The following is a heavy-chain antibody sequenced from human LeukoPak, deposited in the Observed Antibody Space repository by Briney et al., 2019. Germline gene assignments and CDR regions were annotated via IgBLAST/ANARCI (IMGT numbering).Heavy chain of an antibody. J-gene: IGHJ4*02. CDR2: ISYDGSNK. V-gene: IGHV3-30*04. D-gene: IGHD6-13*01. CDR3: ARDTRYSSNWILDY. Sequence: GGSLRLSCVVSGFTFRSFAMHWVRQAPGKGLQWVAIISYDGSNKYFADSVKGRFTISRDNSKNTLYLQMNSLRAEDTAVYYCARDTRYSSNWILDYWGQGTLVTVSS. CDR1: GFTFRSFA.